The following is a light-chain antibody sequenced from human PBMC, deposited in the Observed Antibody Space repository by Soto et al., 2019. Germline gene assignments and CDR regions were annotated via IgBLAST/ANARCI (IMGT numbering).Light chain of an antibody. CDR2: DAS. Sequence: EVMLTQSPAALSLSPGERATLSCRASQSVSSYLAWYQQKPGQAPRLLIYDASNRATGIPARFSGSGSGTDFTLTISSLEPEDFAVYYCQQRSNWPPIPFGQGTRLEIK. CDR3: QQRSNWPPIP. V-gene: IGKV3-11*01. CDR1: QSVSSY. J-gene: IGKJ5*01.